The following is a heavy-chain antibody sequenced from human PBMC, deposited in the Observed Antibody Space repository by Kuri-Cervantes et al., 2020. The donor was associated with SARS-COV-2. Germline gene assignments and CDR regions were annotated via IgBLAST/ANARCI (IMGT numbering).Heavy chain of an antibody. J-gene: IGHJ4*02. D-gene: IGHD6-6*01. CDR2: IKQDGSEK. CDR3: ARDQGSSGADFDY. Sequence: GGSLRLSCAASGFTFSSDWMSWVRQAPGKGLEWVANIKQDGSEKYYVDSVKGRFTISRDNAKNSLYLQMSSLRAEDTAVYYCARDQGSSGADFDYWGQGTLVTVSS. V-gene: IGHV3-7*01. CDR1: GFTFSSDW.